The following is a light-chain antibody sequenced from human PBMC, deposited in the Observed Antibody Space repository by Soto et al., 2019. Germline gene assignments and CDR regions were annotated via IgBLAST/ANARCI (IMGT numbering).Light chain of an antibody. CDR2: EVS. Sequence: QSALTQPASVSGSPGPSITISCTGTSSDVGGYNYVSWYQQHPGKAPKLMIYEVSNRPSGVSNRFSGSKSGNTASLTISGLQAEDEADYHCCSYAGSSSYVFGTGTKLTVL. J-gene: IGLJ1*01. CDR1: SSDVGGYNY. V-gene: IGLV2-14*01. CDR3: CSYAGSSSYV.